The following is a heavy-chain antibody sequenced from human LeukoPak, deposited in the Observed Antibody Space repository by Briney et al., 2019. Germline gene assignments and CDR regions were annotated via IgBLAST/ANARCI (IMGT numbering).Heavy chain of an antibody. CDR2: INPSGGSA. V-gene: IGHV1-46*01. CDR3: ARLADFDSSGYLSY. Sequence: APVKASCKASGYTFTSYYMHWVRQAPGPRLKWMGIINPSGGSARYAPKLQGRVTMTRDTSTSTVYMEVSSLRSEDTAVYYCARLADFDSSGYLSYWGQGTLVTVSS. J-gene: IGHJ4*02. CDR1: GYTFTSYY. D-gene: IGHD3-22*01.